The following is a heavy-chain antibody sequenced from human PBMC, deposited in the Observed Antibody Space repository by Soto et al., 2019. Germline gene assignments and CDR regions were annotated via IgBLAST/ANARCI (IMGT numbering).Heavy chain of an antibody. CDR1: GGSISSGDYY. J-gene: IGHJ4*02. CDR2: IYYSGST. CDR3: ARGNYGDYFTVDY. V-gene: IGHV4-30-4*01. D-gene: IGHD4-17*01. Sequence: SETLSLTCTVSGGSISSGDYYWSWIRQPPGKGLEWIGYIYYSGSTYYNPSLKSRVTISVDTSKNQFSLELSSVTAADTAVYYCARGNYGDYFTVDYWGQGTLVTVSS.